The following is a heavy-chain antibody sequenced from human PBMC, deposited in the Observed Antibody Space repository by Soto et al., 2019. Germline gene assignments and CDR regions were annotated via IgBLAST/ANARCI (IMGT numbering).Heavy chain of an antibody. V-gene: IGHV1-18*01. CDR3: ARDLNLALAAG. Sequence: QVQLVQSGAEVKKPGASVKVSCKASGYTFTSYGISWVRQAPGQGLEWMGWISAYNGNTTYAQKFQGRVTMTTDTSTSTVSLELRSLRSDDTAVYYCARDLNLALAAGWGQGTLVTVSS. CDR1: GYTFTSYG. J-gene: IGHJ4*02. D-gene: IGHD6-13*01. CDR2: ISAYNGNT.